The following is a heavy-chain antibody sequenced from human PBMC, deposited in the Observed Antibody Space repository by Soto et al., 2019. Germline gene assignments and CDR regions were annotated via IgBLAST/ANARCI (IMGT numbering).Heavy chain of an antibody. Sequence: QVQLVQSGAEVKKPGASVKVSCKASVYTFTSYYMHWVRQAPGQGLEWMGIINPSGGSTSYAQKFQGRVTMTRDTSTSTVYMELSSLRSEDTAVYYCARHQAYYYHSSGYQNWSFDLWGRGTLVTVSS. V-gene: IGHV1-46*01. J-gene: IGHJ2*01. D-gene: IGHD3-22*01. CDR3: ARHQAYYYHSSGYQNWSFDL. CDR2: INPSGGST. CDR1: VYTFTSYY.